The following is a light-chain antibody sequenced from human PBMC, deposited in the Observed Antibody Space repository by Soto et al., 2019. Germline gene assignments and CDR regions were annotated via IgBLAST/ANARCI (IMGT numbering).Light chain of an antibody. V-gene: IGKV3-20*01. Sequence: EIVLTQSPGTLYLSPGDRATLSCRASQSVTGTYLAWYQHKPGQAPRLLIYGEFIRATGIPDRFSGSGTGTESTLTTGRLEPEDFGGYYCQHYGSPLWTCGQGTKVET. CDR1: QSVTGTY. CDR2: GEF. CDR3: QHYGSPLWT. J-gene: IGKJ1*01.